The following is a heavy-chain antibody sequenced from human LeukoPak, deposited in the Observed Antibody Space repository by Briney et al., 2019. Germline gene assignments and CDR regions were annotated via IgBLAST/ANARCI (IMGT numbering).Heavy chain of an antibody. CDR1: GYTFTSYA. D-gene: IGHD5-12*01. CDR2: ISGYNGKT. J-gene: IGHJ6*02. V-gene: IGHV1-18*01. CDR3: AKDVSPENSAYDWAIYYYYTMDV. Sequence: GASVKVSCKASGYTFTSYAISWVRQAPGQGLEWMGWISGYNGKTNYAQKVQGRVTMTTDTSTTTAYMELRSLRSDDTAVYYCAKDVSPENSAYDWAIYYYYTMDVWGQGTTVTVSS.